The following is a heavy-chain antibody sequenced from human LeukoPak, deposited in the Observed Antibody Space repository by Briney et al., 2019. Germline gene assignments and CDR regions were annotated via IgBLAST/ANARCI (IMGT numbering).Heavy chain of an antibody. CDR3: ARDRGWLGELGVHYGMDV. CDR1: GFTFSSYG. Sequence: GGSLRLSCAASGFTFSSYGMHWVRQAPGKGPEWVAVIWYDGSNKYYADSVKGRFTISRDNSKNTLYLQMNSLRAEDTAVYYCARDRGWLGELGVHYGMDVWGQGTTVTVSS. J-gene: IGHJ6*02. CDR2: IWYDGSNK. V-gene: IGHV3-33*01. D-gene: IGHD3-10*01.